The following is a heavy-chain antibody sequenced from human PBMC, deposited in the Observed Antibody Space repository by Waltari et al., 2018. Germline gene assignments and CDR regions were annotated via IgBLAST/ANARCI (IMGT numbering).Heavy chain of an antibody. Sequence: QMQLVQSEAEVKKPGASVKVSCQASGYTFKNYDLNWVRQAAGQGLEWMGWMNPNSGNTGYAQQFQGRVTMTRNTSITTAYMELTSLRSEDTAVYYCARGTRSFDPWGQGTLVTVSS. D-gene: IGHD2-2*01. CDR2: MNPNSGNT. V-gene: IGHV1-8*01. CDR3: ARGTRSFDP. J-gene: IGHJ5*02. CDR1: GYTFKNYD.